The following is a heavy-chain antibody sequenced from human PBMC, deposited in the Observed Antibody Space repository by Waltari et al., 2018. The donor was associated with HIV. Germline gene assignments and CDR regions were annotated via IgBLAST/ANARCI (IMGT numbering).Heavy chain of an antibody. V-gene: IGHV3-74*01. J-gene: IGHJ6*02. CDR2: ISSGGSTT. D-gene: IGHD3-16*02. CDR3: ARYRPEVHYYNGMDV. CDR1: GFAFRSYY. Sequence: EVQLVESGGGSLQAGGSLRVSCAASGFAFRSYYMFWVRQAPGKGLVWVSRISSGGSTTSYADSVKGRFTVSRDNARNTLYLQMNSLRAEDTAVYYCARYRPEVHYYNGMDVWGQGTTVTVSS.